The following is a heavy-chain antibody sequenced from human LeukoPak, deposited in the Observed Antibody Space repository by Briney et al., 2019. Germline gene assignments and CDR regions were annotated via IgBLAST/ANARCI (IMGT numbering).Heavy chain of an antibody. D-gene: IGHD3-22*01. CDR2: IYHSGGT. Sequence: PSETLSLTCTVSGYSISSGYYWGWIRQPPGKGLEWIGSIYHSGGTYYNPSLKSRVTISVDTSKNQFSLKLSSVTAADTAVYYCASTNYDSSGYYSPLNWFDPWGQGTLVTVSS. J-gene: IGHJ5*02. V-gene: IGHV4-38-2*02. CDR3: ASTNYDSSGYYSPLNWFDP. CDR1: GYSISSGYY.